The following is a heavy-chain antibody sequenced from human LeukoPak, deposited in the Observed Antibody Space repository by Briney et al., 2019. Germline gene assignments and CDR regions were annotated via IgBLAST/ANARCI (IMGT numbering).Heavy chain of an antibody. D-gene: IGHD3-10*01. CDR3: ASCMVRGVISY. Sequence: GGSLRLSCAAPGLTFSSYAMSWVRQAPGKGLEWVSAISGSGGSTYYADSVKGRFTISRDNSKNTLYLQMNSLRAEDTAVHYCASCMVRGVISYWGQGTLVTVSS. CDR1: GLTFSSYA. CDR2: ISGSGGST. V-gene: IGHV3-23*01. J-gene: IGHJ4*02.